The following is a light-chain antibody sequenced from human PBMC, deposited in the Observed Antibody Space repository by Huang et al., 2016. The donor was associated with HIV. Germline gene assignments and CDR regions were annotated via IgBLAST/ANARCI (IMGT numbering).Light chain of an antibody. CDR3: QQSYNTPPT. CDR2: GAP. V-gene: IGKV1-39*01. Sequence: DIQMTQSPASLSASVGDRVTITCRATQSISNYVNWYQQKPGKAPTLLIYGAPTLQSGVPSRFSGSGSGTDFTLTISSLQPEDFTTYYCQQSYNTPPTFGQGTKVEI. CDR1: QSISNY. J-gene: IGKJ1*01.